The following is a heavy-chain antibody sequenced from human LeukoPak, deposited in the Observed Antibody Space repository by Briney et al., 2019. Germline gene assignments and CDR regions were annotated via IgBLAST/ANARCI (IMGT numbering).Heavy chain of an antibody. CDR2: INHSGST. Sequence: GSLRLSCEASGFTFNTYAMSWIRQPPGKGLEWIGEINHSGSTNYNPSLKSRVTISVDTSKNQFSLKLSSVTAADTAVYYCARRRLLWFGGRKREYYFDYWGQGTLVTVSS. CDR1: GFTFNTYA. CDR3: ARRRLLWFGGRKREYYFDY. D-gene: IGHD3-10*01. V-gene: IGHV4-34*01. J-gene: IGHJ4*02.